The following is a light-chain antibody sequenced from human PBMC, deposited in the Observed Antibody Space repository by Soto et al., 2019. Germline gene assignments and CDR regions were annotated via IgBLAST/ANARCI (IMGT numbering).Light chain of an antibody. CDR2: KAS. CDR3: QQYNDMYT. Sequence: DIQMTQSPSTLSASVGDRVTITCRASQNISRWLAWYQQKPGKAPNLLIYKASNLESGVPSRFSGSGSGTDFTLTFTSLQPDDFATYYCQQYNDMYTFGRGTKLEI. CDR1: QNISRW. V-gene: IGKV1-5*03. J-gene: IGKJ2*01.